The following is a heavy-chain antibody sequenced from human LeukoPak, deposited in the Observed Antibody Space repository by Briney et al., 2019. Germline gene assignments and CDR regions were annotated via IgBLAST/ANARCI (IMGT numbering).Heavy chain of an antibody. CDR2: IRSKANSYAT. J-gene: IGHJ6*04. D-gene: IGHD6-6*01. CDR3: TRHSSSLDV. Sequence: GGSLRLSCAASGFTFSGSAMHWVRQASGKGLEWVGRIRSKANSYATAYAASVKGRFTISRDDSKNTAYLQMNSLRTEDTAVYYCTRHSSSLDVWGKGTTVTVSS. CDR1: GFTFSGSA. V-gene: IGHV3-73*01.